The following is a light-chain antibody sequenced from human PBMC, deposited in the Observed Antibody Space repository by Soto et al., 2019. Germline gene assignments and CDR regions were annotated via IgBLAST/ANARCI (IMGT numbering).Light chain of an antibody. V-gene: IGLV2-14*01. CDR3: SSYTSSRGV. J-gene: IGLJ2*01. CDR2: DVS. Sequence: QSALTQPASVSGSPGQSITISCTGTSSDVGGYNYVSWYHRHPGKAPKLMIYDVSNRPSGVSNRFSGSKSGNTASLTISGLQAEDEADYYCSSYTSSRGVFGGGTKVTVL. CDR1: SSDVGGYNY.